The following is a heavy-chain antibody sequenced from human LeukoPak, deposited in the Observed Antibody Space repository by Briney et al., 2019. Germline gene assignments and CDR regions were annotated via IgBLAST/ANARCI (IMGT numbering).Heavy chain of an antibody. CDR3: ARDEDSMVRGRTYYYYGMDV. CDR1: GFTFSSYA. Sequence: GGSLRLSCAASGFTFSSYAMHWVRQAPGKGLEWVAVISYDGGNKYYADSVKGRFTISRDNSKNTLYLQMNSLRAEDTAVYYCARDEDSMVRGRTYYYYGMDVWGQGTTVTVSS. CDR2: ISYDGGNK. D-gene: IGHD3-10*01. V-gene: IGHV3-30*04. J-gene: IGHJ6*02.